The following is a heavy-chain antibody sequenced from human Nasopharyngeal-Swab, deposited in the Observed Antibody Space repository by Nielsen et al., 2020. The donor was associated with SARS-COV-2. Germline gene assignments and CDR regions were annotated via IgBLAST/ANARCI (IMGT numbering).Heavy chain of an antibody. CDR2: ISGSGGST. Sequence: GESLKISCAASGFTVSDYAMSWVRQAPGKGLEWVSTISGSGGSTYYADSVKGRFTISRDSSKNTLYLQMNSLRAEDTAMYYCANPLWGLVPSYWGQGTLVTVSS. D-gene: IGHD3/OR15-3a*01. J-gene: IGHJ4*02. CDR3: ANPLWGLVPSY. CDR1: GFTVSDYA. V-gene: IGHV3-23*01.